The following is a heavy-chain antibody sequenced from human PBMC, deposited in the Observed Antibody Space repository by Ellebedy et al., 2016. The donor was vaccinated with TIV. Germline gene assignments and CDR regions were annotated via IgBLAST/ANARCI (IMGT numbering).Heavy chain of an antibody. CDR3: ARGGADYGAHGPYYGMDV. Sequence: AASVKVSCKASGGTFSRYAISWVRQAPGQGLERMGGIIPIFGTANYAQKFQGRVTITTDESPSTAYMELSSLRSEDTAVYYCARGGADYGAHGPYYGMDVWGQGTTVTVSS. CDR1: GGTFSRYA. CDR2: IIPIFGTA. V-gene: IGHV1-69*05. D-gene: IGHD4-17*01. J-gene: IGHJ6*02.